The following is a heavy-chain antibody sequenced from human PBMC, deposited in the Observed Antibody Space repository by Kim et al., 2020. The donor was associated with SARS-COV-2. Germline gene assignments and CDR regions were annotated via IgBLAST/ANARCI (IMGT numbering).Heavy chain of an antibody. Sequence: GESLKISCKGSGYSFTSYWISWVRQMPGKGLEWMGRIDPSDSYTNYSPSFQGHVTISADKSISTAYLQWSSLKASDTAMYYCATLAVAGTGGADAFDIWGQGTMVTVSS. D-gene: IGHD6-19*01. CDR1: GYSFTSYW. J-gene: IGHJ3*02. CDR2: IDPSDSYT. CDR3: ATLAVAGTGGADAFDI. V-gene: IGHV5-10-1*01.